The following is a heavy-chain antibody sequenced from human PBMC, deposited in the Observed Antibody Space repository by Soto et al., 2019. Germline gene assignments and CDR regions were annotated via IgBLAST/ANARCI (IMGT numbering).Heavy chain of an antibody. Sequence: GGSLTLSCAASGFTFSSYWLHWVRQASGKGLVWVCRISFDGSITTYADSVKGRFTISRDNAKNTLYLQMNSLRAEDTAVYYCARGGAHTAMANEYWGQGA. CDR1: GFTFSSYW. V-gene: IGHV3-74*01. J-gene: IGHJ4*02. CDR3: ARGGAHTAMANEY. CDR2: ISFDGSIT. D-gene: IGHD5-18*01.